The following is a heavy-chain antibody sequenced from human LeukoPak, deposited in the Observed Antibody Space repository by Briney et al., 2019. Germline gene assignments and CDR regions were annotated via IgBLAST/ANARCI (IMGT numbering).Heavy chain of an antibody. Sequence: GGSLRLSCAASGFTFSSYWMSWVRQAPGKGLEWVSSISTSSIYIYYTNSMKDRFTISRDNARNSLYLQLNSLRVEDTAIYYCARGRHGSGSFDAFHIWGQGTMVTVSS. CDR3: ARGRHGSGSFDAFHI. V-gene: IGHV3-21*01. D-gene: IGHD3-10*01. J-gene: IGHJ3*02. CDR2: ISTSSIYI. CDR1: GFTFSSYW.